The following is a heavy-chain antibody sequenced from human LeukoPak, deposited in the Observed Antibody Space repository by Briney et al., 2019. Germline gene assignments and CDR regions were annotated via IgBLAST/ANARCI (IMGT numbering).Heavy chain of an antibody. D-gene: IGHD2/OR15-2a*01. Sequence: GGSLRLSCVGSGFIFRNYSMNWVRQSPGKGLEWVSYISSRGSTIFYADSVKGRLTVSRDNAKNSLFLQMNGLRDEHTAMYYCATVQGVCNSTTCFVGNADVWGKGTTVIVSS. J-gene: IGHJ6*04. CDR1: GFIFRNYS. CDR2: ISSRGSTI. CDR3: ATVQGVCNSTTCFVGNADV. V-gene: IGHV3-48*02.